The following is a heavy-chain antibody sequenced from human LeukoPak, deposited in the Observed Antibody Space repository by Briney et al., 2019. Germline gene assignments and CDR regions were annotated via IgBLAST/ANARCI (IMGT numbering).Heavy chain of an antibody. J-gene: IGHJ4*02. D-gene: IGHD3-22*01. CDR1: GLHFSGTA. V-gene: IGHV3-11*04. CDR3: ARSMSYYDSGGLDY. Sequence: GGSLRLSCAASGLHFSGTAMSWVRQAPGKGLEWVSYISSSGTGIYYADSVKGRFTISRDNAKNSLYLQINSLRVEDTAVYYCARSMSYYDSGGLDYWGQGTLVTVSS. CDR2: ISSSGTGI.